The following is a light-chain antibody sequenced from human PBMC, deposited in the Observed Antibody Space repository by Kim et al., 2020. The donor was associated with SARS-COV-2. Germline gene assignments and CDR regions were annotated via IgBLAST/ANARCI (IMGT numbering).Light chain of an antibody. CDR3: QSADSSGTWV. J-gene: IGLJ3*02. Sequence: VSPGQSARIICSGDALPKQYAYWYQQKPGQAPVLVIYKDSERPSGIPGRFSGSSSGTTVTLTISGVQAEDEADYYCQSADSSGTWVFGGGTQLTVL. V-gene: IGLV3-25*03. CDR2: KDS. CDR1: ALPKQY.